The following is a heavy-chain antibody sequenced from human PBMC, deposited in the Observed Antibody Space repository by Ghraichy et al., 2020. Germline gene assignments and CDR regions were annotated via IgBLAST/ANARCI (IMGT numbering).Heavy chain of an antibody. CDR1: GFTFSSYG. V-gene: IGHV3-30*18. CDR2: ISYDGSNK. D-gene: IGHD6-19*01. CDR3: AKDSPVSGFDY. Sequence: GESLNISCAASGFTFSSYGMHWVRQAPGKGLEWVAVISYDGSNKYYADSVKGRFTISRDNSKNTLYLQMNSLRAEDTAVYYCAKDSPVSGFDYWGQGTLVTVSS. J-gene: IGHJ4*02.